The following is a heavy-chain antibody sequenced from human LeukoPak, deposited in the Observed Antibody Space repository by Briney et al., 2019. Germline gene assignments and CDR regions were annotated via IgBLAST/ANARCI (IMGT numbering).Heavy chain of an antibody. J-gene: IGHJ4*02. V-gene: IGHV3-7*01. Sequence: GGSLRLSCAASGSTFRSYWMSWVRQAPGKGLEWVANIKQDGSEKYYVDSVKGRFTISRDNAKNSLYLQMNSLRAEDTAVYYCARDLRGFWSDYWGQGTLVTVSS. D-gene: IGHD3-3*01. CDR2: IKQDGSEK. CDR3: ARDLRGFWSDY. CDR1: GSTFRSYW.